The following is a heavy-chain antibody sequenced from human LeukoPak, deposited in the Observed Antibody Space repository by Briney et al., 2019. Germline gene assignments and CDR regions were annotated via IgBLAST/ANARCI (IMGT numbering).Heavy chain of an antibody. CDR3: ARHYGNYWVYYYYYMDV. CDR1: GFTFGSYG. Sequence: GGSLRLSCAASGFTFGSYGMHWVRQAPGKGLEWVTFIRSDGSNKYYADSVKGRFTISRDNSKNTLYLQMNSLRAEDTAVYYCARHYGNYWVYYYYYMDVWGKGTTVTISS. D-gene: IGHD4-11*01. CDR2: IRSDGSNK. V-gene: IGHV3-30*02. J-gene: IGHJ6*03.